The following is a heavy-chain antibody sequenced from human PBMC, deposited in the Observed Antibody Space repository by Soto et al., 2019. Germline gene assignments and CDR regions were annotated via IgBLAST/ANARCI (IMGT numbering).Heavy chain of an antibody. CDR1: GFTFSSYA. V-gene: IGHV3-23*01. J-gene: IGHJ5*02. CDR3: AKDRSEVVVRWFDP. CDR2: ISGSGGST. D-gene: IGHD3-22*01. Sequence: GGSLRLSCAASGFTFSSYAMSWVRQAPGKGLEWVSAISGSGGSTYYADSVKGRFTISRDNSKNTLYLQMNSLRAEDTAVYYYAKDRSEVVVRWFDPWGQGTLVTVSS.